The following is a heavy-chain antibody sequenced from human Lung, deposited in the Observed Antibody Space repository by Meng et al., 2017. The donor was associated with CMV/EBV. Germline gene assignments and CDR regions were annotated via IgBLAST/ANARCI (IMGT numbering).Heavy chain of an antibody. CDR1: GFTFDDYA. CDR3: AKGSSNYNILTD. Sequence: GGSXRLXCAASGFTFDDYAMHWVRQAPGKGLEWVSGISWNSGSIGYADSVKGRFTISRDNAKNSLYLQMNSLRAEDTALYYCAKGSSNYNILTDWVQGTXVTVSS. D-gene: IGHD3-9*01. J-gene: IGHJ4*02. CDR2: ISWNSGSI. V-gene: IGHV3-9*01.